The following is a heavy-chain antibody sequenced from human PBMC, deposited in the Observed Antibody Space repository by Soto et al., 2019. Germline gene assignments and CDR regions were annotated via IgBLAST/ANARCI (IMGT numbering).Heavy chain of an antibody. V-gene: IGHV3-20*04. CDR1: GFTISSYS. J-gene: IGHJ6*02. CDR3: ARETLWFGESSNKNSYYGMDV. D-gene: IGHD3-10*01. CDR2: INWNGGST. Sequence: PGGSLRLSCAASGFTISSYSMSWVRQAPGKGLEWVSGINWNGGSTGYADSVKGRFTISRDNAKNSLYLQMNSLRAEDTAVYYCARETLWFGESSNKNSYYGMDVWGQGTTVTVSS.